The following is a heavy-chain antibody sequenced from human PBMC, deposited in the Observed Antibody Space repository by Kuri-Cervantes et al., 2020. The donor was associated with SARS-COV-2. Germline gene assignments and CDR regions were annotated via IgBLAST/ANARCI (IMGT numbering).Heavy chain of an antibody. CDR1: GYSISSGYY. CDR2: IYHSGST. J-gene: IGHJ4*02. CDR3: ARGAIAAAAFDY. D-gene: IGHD6-13*01. V-gene: IGHV4-38-2*01. Sequence: SQTLSLTCAVSGYSISSGYYWGWIRQPPGKGLEWIGSIYHSGSTNYNPSLKSRVTISVDTSKNQFSLKLSSVTAADTALYYCARGAIAAAAFDYWGQGTLVTVSS.